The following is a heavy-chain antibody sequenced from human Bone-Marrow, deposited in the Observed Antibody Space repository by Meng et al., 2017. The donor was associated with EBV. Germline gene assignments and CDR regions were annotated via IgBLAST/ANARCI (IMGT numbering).Heavy chain of an antibody. CDR2: IYDGGTT. Sequence: QRQLQELGPGPAKPSEPLSLTCTVSGASVSGGTFHWSWIRQAPGKELEWIGYIYDGGTTIYNPSLKSRVTIFLDTSRNQFSLGLRSVTTADTAVYYCAKSSSSTPGVVDSWGQGTLVTVSS. CDR3: AKSSSSTPGVVDS. V-gene: IGHV4-61*01. J-gene: IGHJ4*02. D-gene: IGHD6-6*01. CDR1: GASVSGGTFH.